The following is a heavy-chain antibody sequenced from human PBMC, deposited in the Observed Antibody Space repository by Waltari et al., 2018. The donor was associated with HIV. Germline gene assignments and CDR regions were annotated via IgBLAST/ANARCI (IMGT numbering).Heavy chain of an antibody. V-gene: IGHV3-49*03. CDR2: IRSKAYGGTT. Sequence: EVQLVESGGGLVQPGRSVRLSCTASGFTFGDYAMSWFRQAPGKGLEWVSFIRSKAYGGTTEYAASVKGRFTISRDDSKSIAYLQMNSLKTEDTAVYYCLPDYDILTGYLALDYWGQGTLVTVSS. CDR1: GFTFGDYA. D-gene: IGHD3-9*01. J-gene: IGHJ4*02. CDR3: LPDYDILTGYLALDY.